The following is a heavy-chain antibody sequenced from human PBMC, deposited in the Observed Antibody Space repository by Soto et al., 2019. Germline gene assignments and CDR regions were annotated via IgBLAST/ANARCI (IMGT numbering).Heavy chain of an antibody. D-gene: IGHD2-2*01. CDR3: AKDLPDDIVVVPAAMADYYYYYMDV. J-gene: IGHJ6*03. CDR2: ISGSGGST. V-gene: IGHV3-23*01. CDR1: GFTFSSYA. Sequence: GGSLRLSCAASGFTFSSYAMSWVRQAPGKGLEWVSAISGSGGSTYYADSVKGRFTISRDNSKNTLYLQMNSLRAEDTAVYYCAKDLPDDIVVVPAAMADYYYYYMDVWGKGTTVTVSS.